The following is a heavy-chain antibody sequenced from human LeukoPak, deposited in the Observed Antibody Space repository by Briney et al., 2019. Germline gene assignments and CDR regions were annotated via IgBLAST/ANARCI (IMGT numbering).Heavy chain of an antibody. CDR3: ARARGDYVRFDY. CDR2: IYYNGAT. V-gene: IGHV4-59*01. D-gene: IGHD4-17*01. CDR1: GGSISSYY. J-gene: IGHJ4*02. Sequence: SETLSLTCTVSGGSISSYYWSWIRQPPGKGLEWIAYIYYNGATNYNPSLKSRVTISVDTSKNQFSLKLSSVTAADTAVYYCARARGDYVRFDYWGQGTLVTVSS.